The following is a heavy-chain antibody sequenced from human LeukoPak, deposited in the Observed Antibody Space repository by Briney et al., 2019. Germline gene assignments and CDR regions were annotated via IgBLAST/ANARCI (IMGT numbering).Heavy chain of an antibody. V-gene: IGHV4-38-2*02. Sequence: PSETLSLTCTVSGYSISSGYYWGWIRQPPGKGLEWIGSIYYSGSTYYNPSLKSRVTISVDTSKNQFSLKLSSVTAADTAVYYCARHEGWSYDSSGYRQGTFDYWGQGTLVTVSS. CDR1: GYSISSGYY. CDR2: IYYSGST. CDR3: ARHEGWSYDSSGYRQGTFDY. D-gene: IGHD3-22*01. J-gene: IGHJ4*02.